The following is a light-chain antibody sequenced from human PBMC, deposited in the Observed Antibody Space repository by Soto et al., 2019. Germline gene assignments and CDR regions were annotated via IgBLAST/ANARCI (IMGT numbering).Light chain of an antibody. CDR3: TSYTAYSTDV. CDR2: EVS. V-gene: IGLV2-14*01. J-gene: IGLJ1*01. CDR1: SSDVGGYNH. Sequence: QSALTQPASVSGSPGQSITISCSGTSSDVGGYNHVSWYQQHPGKAPKLVIYEVSNRPSGVSNRFSGSKSGNTASLTISGLQAEDDGDYYCTSYTAYSTDVFGPGTKLTVL.